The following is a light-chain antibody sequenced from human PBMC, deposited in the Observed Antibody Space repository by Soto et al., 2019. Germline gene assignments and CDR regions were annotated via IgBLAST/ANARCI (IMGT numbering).Light chain of an antibody. CDR2: AGS. V-gene: IGKV1-39*01. CDR3: QPSYTPPYT. Sequence: DIQMTQSPSSLSASVGDRVTITCRASQSISSYLNWYQQKPGKAPNVLIYAGSSLQSGVPSRFSDSGSGTDFTLTITSLQTADSATYYSQPSYTPPYTFGQGTNLEIK. J-gene: IGKJ2*01. CDR1: QSISSY.